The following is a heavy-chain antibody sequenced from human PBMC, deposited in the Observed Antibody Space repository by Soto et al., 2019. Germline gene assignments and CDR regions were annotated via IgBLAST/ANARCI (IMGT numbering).Heavy chain of an antibody. D-gene: IGHD5-18*01. CDR1: GFTFGNYA. J-gene: IGHJ4*02. CDR3: ARTRGTAMVPGALDY. V-gene: IGHV1-69*01. CDR2: IIPIFGTA. Sequence: SCATSGFTFGNYAISWVRQAPGQGLEWMGGIIPIFGTANYAQKFQGRVTITADESTSTAYMELSSLRSEDTAVYYCARTRGTAMVPGALDYWGQGTLVTVSS.